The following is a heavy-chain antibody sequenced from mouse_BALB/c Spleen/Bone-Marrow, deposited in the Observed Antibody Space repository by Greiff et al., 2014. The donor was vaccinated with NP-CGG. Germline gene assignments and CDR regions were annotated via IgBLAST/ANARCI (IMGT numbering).Heavy chain of an antibody. CDR1: GFSLTSYG. J-gene: IGHJ3*01. CDR2: IWAGGST. CDR3: ARAAYRYDVTWFAY. Sequence: VQLQQSGPGLVAPSQSLSITCTVSGFSLTSYGVHWVRQPPGKGLEWLGVIWAGGSTNYNSALMSRLSISKDNSKSQVFLKMNSLQTDDTAMYYCARAAYRYDVTWFAYWGQGTLVTVFA. V-gene: IGHV2-9*02. D-gene: IGHD2-14*01.